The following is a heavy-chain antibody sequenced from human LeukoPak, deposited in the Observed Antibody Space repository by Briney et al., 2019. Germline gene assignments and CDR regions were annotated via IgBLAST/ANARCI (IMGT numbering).Heavy chain of an antibody. V-gene: IGHV3-30*02. D-gene: IGHD5-18*01. J-gene: IGHJ4*02. CDR2: IRYDGSNK. CDR3: AKRDTAMVTGSLFDY. Sequence: PGGSLRLSCAASGFTFSSYGMHWVRQAPGKGLEWVAFIRYDGSNKYYAGSVKGRFTISRDNSKNTLYLQMNSLRAEDTAVYYCAKRDTAMVTGSLFDYWGQGTLVTVSS. CDR1: GFTFSSYG.